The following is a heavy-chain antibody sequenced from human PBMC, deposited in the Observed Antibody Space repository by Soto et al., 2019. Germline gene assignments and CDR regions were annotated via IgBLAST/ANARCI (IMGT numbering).Heavy chain of an antibody. Sequence: EVQLVESGGGLVQPGGSLRLSCAASGFTFSTYWMHWVRQPPGKGLVWVSRINNDGSNTAYADSVKGRFTISRDNAQSTLYLQMNSLRAEDTAVYYCAREPLIGTTDYGLDVWGQGTTVSVS. D-gene: IGHD1-7*01. CDR3: AREPLIGTTDYGLDV. V-gene: IGHV3-74*01. CDR2: INNDGSNT. J-gene: IGHJ6*02. CDR1: GFTFSTYW.